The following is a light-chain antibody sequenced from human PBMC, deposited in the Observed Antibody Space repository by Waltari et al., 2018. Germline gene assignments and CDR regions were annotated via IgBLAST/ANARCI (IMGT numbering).Light chain of an antibody. V-gene: IGKV3-11*01. CDR2: DGS. CDR3: QQRDNWPPYT. CDR1: QSISSS. J-gene: IGKJ2*01. Sequence: ESVLTQSPATLSLSPGERATLSCRTSQSISSSLAWYQQKPGQAPRLLVYDGSKRPPGIPARFSASASGKDFTLTISSLEPEDFAVYYCQQRDNWPPYTFGQGTRLEVK.